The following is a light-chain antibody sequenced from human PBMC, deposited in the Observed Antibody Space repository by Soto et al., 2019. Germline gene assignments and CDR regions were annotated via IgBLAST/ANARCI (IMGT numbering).Light chain of an antibody. J-gene: IGKJ2*01. V-gene: IGKV3-20*01. CDR2: GAS. CDR3: KQCGGSPLYT. Sequence: EIVLTQSPGTLSLSPGERATLSCRASQSVNSNYLAWYQQKPGQAPRLLIYGASNRATGIPDRFTGSGSGTDFTLTISRLEPEDFAVYYGKQCGGSPLYTFGQGTKLEIK. CDR1: QSVNSNY.